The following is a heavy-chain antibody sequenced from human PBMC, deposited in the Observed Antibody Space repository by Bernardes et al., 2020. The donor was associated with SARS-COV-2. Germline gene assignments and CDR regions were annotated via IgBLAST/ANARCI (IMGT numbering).Heavy chain of an antibody. Sequence: ASVKASCKASGYTFTGYYMHWVRQAPGQGFEWMGWINPNSGGTNYAQKFQGWVTMTRDTSISTAYMELSRLRSDDTAVYYCARVGGGIAAADYYYYGMDVWGQGTTVTVSS. J-gene: IGHJ6*02. CDR2: INPNSGGT. CDR1: GYTFTGYY. CDR3: ARVGGGIAAADYYYYGMDV. D-gene: IGHD6-13*01. V-gene: IGHV1-2*04.